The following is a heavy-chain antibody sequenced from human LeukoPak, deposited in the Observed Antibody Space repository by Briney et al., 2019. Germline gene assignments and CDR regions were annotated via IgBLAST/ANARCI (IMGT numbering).Heavy chain of an antibody. CDR3: AKWGPYCVGDYCPALDS. J-gene: IGHJ4*02. D-gene: IGHD2-21*02. V-gene: IGHV3-74*01. CDR2: INGDVSTT. Sequence: GSLRLSCAASGFTFSSHWMHWVRQAPGKGLVWVSRINGDVSTTDYADSVKGRFTISRDNAKNTLYLQMNSLRAEDTAVYYCAKWGPYCVGDYCPALDSWGPGTLVTVSS. CDR1: GFTFSSHW.